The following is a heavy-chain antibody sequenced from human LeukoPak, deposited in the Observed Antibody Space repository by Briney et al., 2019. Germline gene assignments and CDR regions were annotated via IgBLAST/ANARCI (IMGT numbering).Heavy chain of an antibody. V-gene: IGHV1-2*02. J-gene: IGHJ4*02. CDR2: INPNSGGT. D-gene: IGHD5-18*01. Sequence: ASVKVSCKASGYTFTGYYMHWVRQAPGQGLEWMGWINPNSGGTNYAQKFQGRVTMTRNTSISTAYMELSSLRSEDTAVYYCARGRGKGYSYGSRGDYWGQGTLVTVSS. CDR3: ARGRGKGYSYGSRGDY. CDR1: GYTFTGYY.